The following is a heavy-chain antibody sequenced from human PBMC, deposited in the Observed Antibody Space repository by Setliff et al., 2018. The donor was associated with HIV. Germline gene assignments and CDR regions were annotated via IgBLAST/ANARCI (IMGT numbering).Heavy chain of an antibody. CDR2: LYISGNT. CDR1: GGPVSPFS. CDR3: ARVIKSALLN. V-gene: IGHV4-59*02. J-gene: IGHJ4*02. Sequence: PLETLSLTCSVSGGPVSPFSWTWVRQSPGKGLEWIGYLYISGNTDYNPSLRGRVTISRDTSKNEFSLILSSVTAADAGVYFCARVIKSALLNWGRGTMVTVSS.